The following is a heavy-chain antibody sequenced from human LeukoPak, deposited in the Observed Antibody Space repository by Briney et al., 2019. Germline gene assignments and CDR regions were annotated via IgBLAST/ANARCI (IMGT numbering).Heavy chain of an antibody. V-gene: IGHV1-18*01. CDR1: GYTFTSYG. J-gene: IGHJ5*02. Sequence: GASVKVSCKASGYTFTSYGISWVRQAPGQGLEWMGWISAYNGNTNYAQKLQGRVTMTTDTSTSTAYMELRSLRSEDTAVYYCARPHCSSTDCHPPEWFDPWGQGTLVTVSS. CDR2: ISAYNGNT. D-gene: IGHD2-2*01. CDR3: ARPHCSSTDCHPPEWFDP.